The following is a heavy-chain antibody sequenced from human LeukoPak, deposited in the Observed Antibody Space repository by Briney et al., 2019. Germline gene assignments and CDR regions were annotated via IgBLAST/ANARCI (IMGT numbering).Heavy chain of an antibody. D-gene: IGHD2-8*02. CDR2: IFPSGGEI. V-gene: IGHV3-23*01. CDR1: GFTFSAFA. CDR3: ATYRQVLSPFES. J-gene: IGHJ4*02. Sequence: PGGSLRLSCEASGFTFSAFAMIWVRQPPGKGVEWVSSIFPSGGEIHYADSVRGRFTISRDNSKSTLSLQMNSLRAEDTAIYYCATYRQVLSPFESWGQGTLVTVSS.